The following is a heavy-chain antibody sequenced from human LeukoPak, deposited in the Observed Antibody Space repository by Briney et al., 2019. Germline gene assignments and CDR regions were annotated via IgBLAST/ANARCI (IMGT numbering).Heavy chain of an antibody. CDR2: ISGSGGSA. CDR1: GFTFSNYA. CDR3: AKVLFGELLFGLDY. Sequence: GGSLRLSCAASGFTFSNYAMSWVRQAPGKGLEWVSAISGSGGSAYYADSVKGRFTISRDNSKNTLYLQMNSLRAEDAAVYYCAKVLFGELLFGLDYWGQGTLVTVSS. J-gene: IGHJ4*02. V-gene: IGHV3-23*01. D-gene: IGHD3-10*02.